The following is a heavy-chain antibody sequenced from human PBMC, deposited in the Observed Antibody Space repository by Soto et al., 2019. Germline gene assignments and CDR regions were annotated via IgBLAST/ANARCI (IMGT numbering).Heavy chain of an antibody. CDR1: GYSFTSYW. Sequence: PGESLKISCKGSGYSFTSYWIGWVRQMPGKGLEWMGIIYPGDSDTRYSPSFQGQVTISADKSIGTAYLQWSSLKASDTAMYYCARLSRPDIVVVPAAIMGAGYYYGMDVWGQGTTVTVSS. CDR2: IYPGDSDT. V-gene: IGHV5-51*01. CDR3: ARLSRPDIVVVPAAIMGAGYYYGMDV. D-gene: IGHD2-2*02. J-gene: IGHJ6*02.